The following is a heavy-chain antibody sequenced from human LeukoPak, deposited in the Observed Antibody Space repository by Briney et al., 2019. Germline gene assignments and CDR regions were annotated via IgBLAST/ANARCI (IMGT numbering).Heavy chain of an antibody. V-gene: IGHV1-2*02. J-gene: IGHJ4*02. CDR2: INPNSGGT. CDR3: AGRSGSYYNEALDY. D-gene: IGHD1-26*01. CDR1: GYTFTGYY. Sequence: ASVKVSCKASGYTFTGYYMHWVRQAPGQGLGWMGWINPNSGGTNYAQKFQGRVTMTRDTSISTAYMELSRLRSDDTAVYYCAGRSGSYYNEALDYWGQGTLVTVSS.